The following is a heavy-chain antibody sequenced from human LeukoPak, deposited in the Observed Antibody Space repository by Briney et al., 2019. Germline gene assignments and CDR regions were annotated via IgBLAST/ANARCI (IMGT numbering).Heavy chain of an antibody. CDR2: IYGDDDK. CDR3: AYSHLYSSGWYGSTVFDY. J-gene: IGHJ4*02. Sequence: SGPTLVNPTQTLTLTCTFSGFSLSSDGVGVGWIRQPPGKAPEWLALIYGDDDKRYSPSLKSRLTITKDTSKNQVVLTMTNMDPVDTATYYCAYSHLYSSGWYGSTVFDYWGQGTLVTVSS. D-gene: IGHD6-13*01. CDR1: GFSLSSDGVG. V-gene: IGHV2-5*02.